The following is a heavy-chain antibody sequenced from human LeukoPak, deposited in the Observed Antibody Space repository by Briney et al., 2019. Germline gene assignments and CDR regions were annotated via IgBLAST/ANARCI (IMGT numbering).Heavy chain of an antibody. J-gene: IGHJ6*03. Sequence: GASVKVSCTASGQIFTVDSIHWVRQAPGQGLEWMGWIHLKGGGTHRAQKFQDRVTMTQGTSVSTAYVDLSDLTSDDTAVYYCARDRLKTFGVAYYYYYYMDVWGKGTTVTVSS. CDR2: IHLKGGGT. D-gene: IGHD3-3*01. CDR1: GQIFTVDS. V-gene: IGHV1-2*02. CDR3: ARDRLKTFGVAYYYYYYMDV.